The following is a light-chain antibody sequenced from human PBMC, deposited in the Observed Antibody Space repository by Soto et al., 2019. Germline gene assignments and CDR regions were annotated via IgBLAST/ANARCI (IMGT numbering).Light chain of an antibody. CDR3: SSFSGSTSWV. CDR1: SSDVGTYGY. CDR2: YVS. Sequence: QSVLTQPASVSGSPGQSITIPCTGTSSDVGTYGYVSWYQHHPGKAPQLMIYYVSNRPSGVSDRFSGSKSGNTASLTISGLQAEDEGDYYCSSFSGSTSWVFGGGTKVTVL. V-gene: IGLV2-14*03. J-gene: IGLJ3*02.